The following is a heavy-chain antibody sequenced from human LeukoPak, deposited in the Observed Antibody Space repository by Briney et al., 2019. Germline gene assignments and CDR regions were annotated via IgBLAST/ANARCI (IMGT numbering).Heavy chain of an antibody. J-gene: IGHJ4*02. CDR3: ARGTVEMATIPDY. V-gene: IGHV4-59*01. D-gene: IGHD5-24*01. CDR2: IYYSGST. Sequence: SGTLSLTCTVSGGSISSYYWSWIRQPPGKGLEWIGYIYYSGSTNYNPSLKSRVTISVDTSKNQFSLKLSSVTAADTAVYYCARGTVEMATIPDYWGQGTLVTVSS. CDR1: GGSISSYY.